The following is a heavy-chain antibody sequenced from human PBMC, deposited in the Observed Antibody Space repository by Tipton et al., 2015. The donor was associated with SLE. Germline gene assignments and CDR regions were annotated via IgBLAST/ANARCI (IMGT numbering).Heavy chain of an antibody. CDR2: INPNSGGT. J-gene: IGHJ6*02. CDR1: GYTFTGYY. D-gene: IGHD3-3*01. V-gene: IGHV1-2*02. Sequence: QSGAEVKKPGASVKVSCKASGYTFTGYYMHWVRQAPGQGLEWMGWINPNSGGTNYAQKFQGRVTMTRDTSISTAYMELSRLRSDDTAAYFCARESPNYDFWRAGMDVWGQGTTVTVSS. CDR3: ARESPNYDFWRAGMDV.